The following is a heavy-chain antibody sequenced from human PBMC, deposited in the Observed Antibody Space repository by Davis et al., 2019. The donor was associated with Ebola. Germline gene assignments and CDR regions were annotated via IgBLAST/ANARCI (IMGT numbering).Heavy chain of an antibody. D-gene: IGHD2-15*01. CDR3: ARLVGDIVDAWFDP. V-gene: IGHV5-51*01. CDR1: GYSFTNYW. Sequence: KVSCKGSGYSFTNYWIAWVRQMPGKGLEWMGIISPGDSESTYSPSFQGQVTISVDKSISTAHLQWSSLKASDTAMYFCARLVGDIVDAWFDPWGQGTLVTVSS. J-gene: IGHJ5*02. CDR2: ISPGDSES.